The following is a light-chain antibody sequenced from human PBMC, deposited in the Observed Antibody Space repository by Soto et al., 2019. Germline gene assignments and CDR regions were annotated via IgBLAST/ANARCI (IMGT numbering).Light chain of an antibody. V-gene: IGLV2-14*01. CDR3: GSYTSSSAYYV. J-gene: IGLJ1*01. CDR2: EVS. Sequence: QSALTQPASVSGSPGQSITIFCTGTSSDVGGYNYVSWYQQHPGKAPKVLIYEVSHRPSGISNRFSGSKSGDTASLTISGLQAEDEADYHCGSYTSSSAYYVFGTGTKLTVL. CDR1: SSDVGGYNY.